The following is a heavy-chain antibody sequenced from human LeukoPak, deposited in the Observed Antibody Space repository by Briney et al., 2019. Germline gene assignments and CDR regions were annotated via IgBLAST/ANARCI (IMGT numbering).Heavy chain of an antibody. Sequence: SETLSLTCTVSGGSISSYYWSWIRQPPGKGLEWIGYIYYSGSTNYNPSLKSRVTISVDTSKNQFSLKLSSVTAADTAVYYCARQSAGITMVRGVIIRFAFDIWGQGTMVTVSS. CDR1: GGSISSYY. CDR2: IYYSGST. CDR3: ARQSAGITMVRGVIIRFAFDI. J-gene: IGHJ3*02. D-gene: IGHD3-10*01. V-gene: IGHV4-59*08.